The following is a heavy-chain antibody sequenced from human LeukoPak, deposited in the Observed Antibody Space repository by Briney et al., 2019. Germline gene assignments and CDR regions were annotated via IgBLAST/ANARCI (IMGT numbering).Heavy chain of an antibody. V-gene: IGHV3-30*03. J-gene: IGHJ4*02. Sequence: VQPGGSRTLSCAASGFTFSNYGMQWVRQAPGKGLEWVAVISYEGSTTFYADSVKGRFTISRDNSKNTLYLQMSSLRAEDTAVYYCARTLALYGSGSFFDFWGQGTLVTVSS. D-gene: IGHD3-10*01. CDR1: GFTFSNYG. CDR3: ARTLALYGSGSFFDF. CDR2: ISYEGSTT.